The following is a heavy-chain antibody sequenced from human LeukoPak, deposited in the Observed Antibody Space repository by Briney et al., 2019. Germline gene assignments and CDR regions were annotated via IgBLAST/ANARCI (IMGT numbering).Heavy chain of an antibody. CDR2: VSYDGSNK. CDR1: GFTFSRFA. CDR3: ARDHIAAAGTGGFDY. J-gene: IGHJ4*02. D-gene: IGHD6-13*01. Sequence: GGSLRLSCAASGFTFSRFAIHWVRQAPGKGLEWVAVVSYDGSNKYYADSLKGRFTISRDNAKNSLYLQMNSRRAEDTAVYYCARDHIAAAGTGGFDYWGQGTLVTVSS. V-gene: IGHV3-30*04.